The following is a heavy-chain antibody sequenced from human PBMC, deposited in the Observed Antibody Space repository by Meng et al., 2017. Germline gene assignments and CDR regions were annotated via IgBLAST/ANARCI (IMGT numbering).Heavy chain of an antibody. V-gene: IGHV1-2*06. CDR2: INPNGGGT. CDR1: GYTFTGYT. D-gene: IGHD5-12*01. CDR3: ARDSATGDF. J-gene: IGHJ4*02. Sequence: QVHLVQSGAEVEKPGVSLRVSSKSSGYTFTGYTMHWVGHATGQGLEWIGQINPNGGGTNYAQKFQGRVTMTRDTSISTAYMELSRLISDDTAVYYCARDSATGDFWGQGTLVTVSS.